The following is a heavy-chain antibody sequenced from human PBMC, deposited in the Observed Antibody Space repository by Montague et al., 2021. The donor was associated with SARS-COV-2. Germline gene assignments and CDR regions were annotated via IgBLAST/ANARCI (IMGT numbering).Heavy chain of an antibody. CDR3: ARLESTRGVIIRGAFHI. V-gene: IGHV4-39*01. Sequence: SETLSLTCSLSGDSINNSRCYWGWIRQPPGKGLEWIGTIYYSGSAYYXPSLKSRVTISVDTSKDQFSLKLNSVTATDTAVYYCARLESTRGVIIRGAFHIWGQGTKVTVSS. J-gene: IGHJ3*02. CDR2: IYYSGSA. CDR1: GDSINNSRCY. D-gene: IGHD3-10*01.